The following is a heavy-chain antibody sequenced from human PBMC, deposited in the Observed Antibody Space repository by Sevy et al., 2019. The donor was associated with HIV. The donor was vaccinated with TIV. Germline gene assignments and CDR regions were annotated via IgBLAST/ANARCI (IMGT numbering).Heavy chain of an antibody. CDR1: GYTFTSYG. CDR2: ISAYNGNT. D-gene: IGHD3-10*01. J-gene: IGHJ6*02. CDR3: ARDSIPLVQGVIITPYYYGMDV. Sequence: ASVKVSCKASGYTFTSYGISWVRQAPGQGLEWMGWISAYNGNTNYAQRLQGRVTMTTDTSTGTAYIELRSLSSDDTAVYYCARDSIPLVQGVIITPYYYGMDVWGQGTTVTVSS. V-gene: IGHV1-18*01.